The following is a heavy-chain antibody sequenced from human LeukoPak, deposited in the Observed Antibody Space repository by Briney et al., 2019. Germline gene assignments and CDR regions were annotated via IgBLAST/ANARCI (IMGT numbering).Heavy chain of an antibody. D-gene: IGHD3-3*01. V-gene: IGHV1-2*02. CDR1: GYTFINYG. CDR2: INPNSGGT. J-gene: IGHJ6*03. Sequence: ASVKVSCKASGYTFINYGISWVRQAPGQGLEWMGWINPNSGGTNYAQKFQGRVTMTRDTSISTAYMELSRLRSDDTAVYYCAREGGYDFWSGLGITYYYYYYMDVWGKGTTVTVSS. CDR3: AREGGYDFWSGLGITYYYYYYMDV.